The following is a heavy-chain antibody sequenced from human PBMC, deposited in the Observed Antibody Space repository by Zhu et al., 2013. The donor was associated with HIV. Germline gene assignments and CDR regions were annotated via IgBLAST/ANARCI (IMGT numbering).Heavy chain of an antibody. Sequence: VQLVQSGAEVKKPGASVKVSCKASGYTFTSYAMHWVRQAPGQRLEWMGWINAGNGNTKYSQKFQGRVTITRDTSASTAYMELSSLRSEDTAVYYCARGGNWGLVNWYFDLWGLAPWSLSPQ. CDR3: ARGGNWGLVNWYFDL. CDR2: INAGNGNT. V-gene: IGHV1-3*01. D-gene: IGHD7-27*01. J-gene: IGHJ2*01. CDR1: GYTFTSYA.